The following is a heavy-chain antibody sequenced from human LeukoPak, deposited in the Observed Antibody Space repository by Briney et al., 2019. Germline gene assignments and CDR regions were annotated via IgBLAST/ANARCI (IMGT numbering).Heavy chain of an antibody. J-gene: IGHJ4*02. D-gene: IGHD5-24*01. CDR3: AKPLRDAGSFNYPYFDF. CDR1: GFTFTNYA. V-gene: IGHV3-23*01. Sequence: GGSLRLSCAASGFTFTNYAMNWVRQAPGKGLEWVSAISGSGGSPSYADSVRGRFTISRDNSNNMLYLQMNSLRAEDTAVYYCAKPLRDAGSFNYPYFDFWGQGTLVTVSS. CDR2: ISGSGGSP.